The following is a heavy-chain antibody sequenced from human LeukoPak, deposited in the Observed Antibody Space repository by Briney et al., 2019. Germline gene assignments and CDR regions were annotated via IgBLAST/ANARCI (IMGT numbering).Heavy chain of an antibody. CDR2: IRRNGGFS. CDR1: GFTFDGYT. V-gene: IGHV3-43*01. CDR3: ARGLGDLGFLGFDP. Sequence: PGGSLRLSCAASGFTFDGYTMHWVRQAPGKGLEWVCLIRRNGGFSSYADSVKGRFTISRDNSRDSLYLHLNSLRPEDTAVYYCARGLGDLGFLGFDPWGQGTLVTVSS. J-gene: IGHJ5*02. D-gene: IGHD3-10*01.